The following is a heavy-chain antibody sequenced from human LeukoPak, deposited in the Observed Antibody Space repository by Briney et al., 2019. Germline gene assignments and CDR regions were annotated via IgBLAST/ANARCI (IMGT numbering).Heavy chain of an antibody. Sequence: SETLSLTCTVSGVSISNYYWSWIRQPPGKGLEWIGYIYYSGSTYYNPSLKSRVTISVDTSKNQFSLKLSSVTAADTAVYYCARGGGTVTIDYWGQGTLVTVSS. V-gene: IGHV4-59*12. CDR1: GVSISNYY. CDR2: IYYSGST. CDR3: ARGGGTVTIDY. J-gene: IGHJ4*02. D-gene: IGHD4-11*01.